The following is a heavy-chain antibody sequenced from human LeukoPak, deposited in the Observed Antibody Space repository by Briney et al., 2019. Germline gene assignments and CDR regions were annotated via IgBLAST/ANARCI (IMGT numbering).Heavy chain of an antibody. CDR2: MNDSGST. D-gene: IGHD1-7*01. Sequence: SETLSLTCVVYGVSFSGYYWSWVRQSPGKGLESIGEMNDSGSTKYTPSLKSRVTISIDTSKNQFSLKLTSVTAADTAVYYCARGVPKEMSVYDWNYVKYYYYYMDVWGKGTTVTVSS. CDR3: ARGVPKEMSVYDWNYVKYYYYYMDV. V-gene: IGHV4-34*01. J-gene: IGHJ6*03. CDR1: GVSFSGYY.